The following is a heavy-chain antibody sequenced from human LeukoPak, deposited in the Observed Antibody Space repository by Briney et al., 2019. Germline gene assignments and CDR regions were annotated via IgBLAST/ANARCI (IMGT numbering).Heavy chain of an antibody. J-gene: IGHJ6*02. D-gene: IGHD6-13*01. CDR2: INHSGST. CDR1: GGSISSYY. Sequence: SETLSLTCTVSGGSISSYYWSWIRQPPGKGLEWIGEINHSGSTNYNPSLKSRVTISVDTSKNQFSLKLSSVTAADTAVYYCARGHSRVSSSWPLSFYYYGMDVWGQGTTVTVSS. V-gene: IGHV4-34*01. CDR3: ARGHSRVSSSWPLSFYYYGMDV.